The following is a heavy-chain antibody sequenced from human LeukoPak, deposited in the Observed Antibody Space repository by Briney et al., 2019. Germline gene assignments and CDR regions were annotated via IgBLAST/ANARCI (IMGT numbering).Heavy chain of an antibody. J-gene: IGHJ4*02. CDR2: SIHSGTT. D-gene: IGHD3-16*02. CDR1: GGSFNGYY. Sequence: SETLSLTCAVYGGSFNGYYWSWIRQLPGKGPEWIGESIHSGTTNYNPSLKSRVTISVDTSKNQFSLKLTSVTAADTAVYYWARGYRSADRRFDYWGQGALVTVSS. CDR3: ARGYRSADRRFDY. V-gene: IGHV4-34*01.